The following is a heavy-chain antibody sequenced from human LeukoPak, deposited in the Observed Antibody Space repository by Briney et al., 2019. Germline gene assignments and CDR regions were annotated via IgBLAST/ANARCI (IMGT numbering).Heavy chain of an antibody. CDR3: ARAGYDSSGYYSY. J-gene: IGHJ4*02. V-gene: IGHV1-46*01. Sequence: ASVKVSCKASGYIFTNYYMHWVRQAPGQGLEWMGIINPSGGSTTYAQKFQGRVTMTRDTSTSTVYMEVSSLRSEDTAVYYCARAGYDSSGYYSYWGQGTLVTFSS. CDR1: GYIFTNYY. CDR2: INPSGGST. D-gene: IGHD3-22*01.